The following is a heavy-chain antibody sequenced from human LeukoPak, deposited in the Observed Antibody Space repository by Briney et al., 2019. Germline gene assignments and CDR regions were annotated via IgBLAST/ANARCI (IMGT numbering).Heavy chain of an antibody. CDR1: GYTFTGYY. Sequence: ASVKVSYKASGYTFTGYYMHWVRQAPGQGLEWMGWINPNSGGTNYAQKFQGRVTMTRDTSISTAYMELSRLRSDDTAVYYCARGPDINYYYYYMDVWGKGTTVTVSS. V-gene: IGHV1-2*02. J-gene: IGHJ6*03. CDR3: ARGPDINYYYYYMDV. D-gene: IGHD2-15*01. CDR2: INPNSGGT.